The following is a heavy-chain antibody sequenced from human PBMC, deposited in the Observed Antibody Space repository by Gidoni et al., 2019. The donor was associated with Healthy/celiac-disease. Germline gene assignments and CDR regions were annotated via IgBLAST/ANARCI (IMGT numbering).Heavy chain of an antibody. Sequence: EVQLVESGGGMVKPGGSLRLSCAASGFTFSSYSLNWVRQAPGKGLGWVSSISNSSSYIYYADSVKGRFTISRDNAKNSLYLQMNSLRAEDTAVYYCAREVGATDYWGQGTLVTVSS. V-gene: IGHV3-21*01. J-gene: IGHJ4*02. CDR3: AREVGATDY. D-gene: IGHD1-26*01. CDR2: ISNSSSYI. CDR1: GFTFSSYS.